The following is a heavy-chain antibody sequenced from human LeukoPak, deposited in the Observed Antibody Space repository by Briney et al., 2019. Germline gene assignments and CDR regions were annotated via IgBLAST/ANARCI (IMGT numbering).Heavy chain of an antibody. Sequence: SETLSLTCTVSGGSISSYYWSWIRQPPGKGLEWIGYIYYRGSTNYNPSLKSRVAISVDTSKNQFSLKLSSGIAADTAVYYCARAPGGYGSGSRGAFDIWGQGTMVTVSS. CDR2: IYYRGST. V-gene: IGHV4-59*01. D-gene: IGHD3-10*01. CDR3: ARAPGGYGSGSRGAFDI. CDR1: GGSISSYY. J-gene: IGHJ3*02.